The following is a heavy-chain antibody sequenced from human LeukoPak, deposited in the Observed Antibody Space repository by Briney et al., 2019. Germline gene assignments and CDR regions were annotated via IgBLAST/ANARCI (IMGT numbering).Heavy chain of an antibody. J-gene: IGHJ4*02. CDR2: ISSSSSYI. CDR3: ARDLTGDYFGEYYFDY. Sequence: GGSLRLSCAASGFTFSSYSMNWVRQAPGKGLEWVSSISSSSSYIYYADSVKGRFTISRDNAKNSLYLQMNSLRAEDTAVYYCARDLTGDYFGEYYFDYWGQGTLVTVSS. CDR1: GFTFSSYS. D-gene: IGHD4-17*01. V-gene: IGHV3-21*01.